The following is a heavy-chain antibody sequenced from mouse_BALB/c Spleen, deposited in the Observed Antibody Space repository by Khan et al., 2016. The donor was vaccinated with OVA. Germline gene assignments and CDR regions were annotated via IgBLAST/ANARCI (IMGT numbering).Heavy chain of an antibody. J-gene: IGHJ2*01. CDR1: GYSITSDYA. CDR3: ARMYGGDFDY. Sequence: EVKLEESGPGLVKPSQSLSLTCTVTGYSITSDYAWNWIRQFPGNRLEWMGFISYSGNTNYNPSLKSRISVTRDISKNQFFLQLNSVTTEDTATYYCARMYGGDFDYWGQGTTLTVSS. D-gene: IGHD2-10*02. CDR2: ISYSGNT. V-gene: IGHV3-2*02.